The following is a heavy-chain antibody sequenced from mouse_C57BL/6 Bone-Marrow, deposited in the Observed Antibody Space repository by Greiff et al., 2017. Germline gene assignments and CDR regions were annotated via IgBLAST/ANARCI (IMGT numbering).Heavy chain of an antibody. V-gene: IGHV1-7*01. CDR3: ARSPITTVVTPYYFDY. CDR1: GYTFTSYW. Sequence: QVQLQQPGAELAKPGASVKLSCKASGYTFTSYWMHWVKQRPGQGLEWIGYINPSSGYTKYNQKFKDKATLTADKSSSTAYMQLSSLTYEDSAVXYCARSPITTVVTPYYFDYWGQGTTLTVSS. CDR2: INPSSGYT. J-gene: IGHJ2*01. D-gene: IGHD1-1*01.